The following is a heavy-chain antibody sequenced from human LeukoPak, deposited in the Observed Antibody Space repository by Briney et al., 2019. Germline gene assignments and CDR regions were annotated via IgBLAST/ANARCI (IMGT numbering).Heavy chain of an antibody. CDR3: AREDGIAAAGYYGMDV. V-gene: IGHV4-4*07. CDR1: GGSIISYY. CDR2: IYTNGST. D-gene: IGHD6-13*01. J-gene: IGHJ6*02. Sequence: SETLSLTCTVSGGSIISYYWSWIRQPAGKGLEWIGRIYTNGSTNYNPSLNSRVTMSVDTSKNQFSLKLSSVTAADTAVYYCAREDGIAAAGYYGMDVWGQGTTVTVSS.